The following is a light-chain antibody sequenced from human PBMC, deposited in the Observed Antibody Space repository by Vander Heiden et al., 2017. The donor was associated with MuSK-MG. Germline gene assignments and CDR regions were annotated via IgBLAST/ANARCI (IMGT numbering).Light chain of an antibody. CDR2: EVS. Sequence: QSALTQPGPSASGSPGQSVTISCTGTSSDVGGYNYVSWYQQHPGKAPKLMIYEVSKRPSGVPDRFSGSKSGNTASLTVSGLQAEDEADYYCSSYAGSNNYPYVFGTGTKVTVL. J-gene: IGLJ1*01. CDR3: SSYAGSNNYPYV. CDR1: SSDVGGYNY. V-gene: IGLV2-8*01.